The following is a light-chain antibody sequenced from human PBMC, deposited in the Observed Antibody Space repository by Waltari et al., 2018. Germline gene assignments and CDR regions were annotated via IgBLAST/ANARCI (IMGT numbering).Light chain of an antibody. CDR1: QGISSY. Sequence: DIQLTQSPSFLSASVGDRVTITCRASQGISSYLVWFQQKPGKAPKLLIYAASTLQSGVPSRFSGSGSGTEFTFTISSLQPEDFATYYCQQLNHYPLTFGGGTKVEIK. J-gene: IGKJ4*01. CDR2: AAS. V-gene: IGKV1-9*01. CDR3: QQLNHYPLT.